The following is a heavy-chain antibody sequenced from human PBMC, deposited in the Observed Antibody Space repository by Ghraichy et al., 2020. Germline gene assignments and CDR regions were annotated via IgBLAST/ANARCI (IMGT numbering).Heavy chain of an antibody. D-gene: IGHD2-8*01. J-gene: IGHJ4*02. Sequence: GGSLRLSCVASGFNFQYYAMSWVRQAPGKGLEWVSGTIGSGDTTYYADSVKGRFTVSRDNSKNTLFLEMSSLRAEDTAVYYCARSSYLPKDFDLWGQGALVTVSS. CDR2: TIGSGDTT. CDR1: GFNFQYYA. V-gene: IGHV3-23*01. CDR3: ARSSYLPKDFDL.